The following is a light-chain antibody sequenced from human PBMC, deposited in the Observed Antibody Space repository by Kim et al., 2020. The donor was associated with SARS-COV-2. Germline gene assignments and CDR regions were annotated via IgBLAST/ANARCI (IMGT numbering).Light chain of an antibody. Sequence: QSVLTQPPSVSGAPRQRVTISCSGSGSNIGSNYVNWYQQLPGKAPKLLIYYDDLLSSGVSDRFSGSKSGTSASLAISGLQSEDEADYYCAAWDDSLNGLWVFGGGTQLTVL. CDR2: YDD. V-gene: IGLV1-36*01. J-gene: IGLJ3*02. CDR3: AAWDDSLNGLWV. CDR1: GSNIGSNY.